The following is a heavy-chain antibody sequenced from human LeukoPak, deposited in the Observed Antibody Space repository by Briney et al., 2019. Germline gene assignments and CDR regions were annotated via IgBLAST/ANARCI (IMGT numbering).Heavy chain of an antibody. Sequence: GGSLRLSCAASGFTFSSYWMHWVRQAPGEGLVWVSRIRGDGGRTNYADSVKGRFTISRDNAKTTLYLQMDSLRAEDTAVYFCARDHGGANSLDYWGQGVLVTVSS. J-gene: IGHJ4*02. CDR2: IRGDGGRT. V-gene: IGHV3-74*01. CDR1: GFTFSSYW. CDR3: ARDHGGANSLDY. D-gene: IGHD1-26*01.